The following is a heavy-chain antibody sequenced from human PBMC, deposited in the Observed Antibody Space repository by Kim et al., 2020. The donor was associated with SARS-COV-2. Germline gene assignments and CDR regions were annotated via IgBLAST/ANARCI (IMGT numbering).Heavy chain of an antibody. Sequence: ASVKVSCKASGYTFTSYYMHWVRQAPGQGLEWMGIINPSGGSTSYAQKFQGRVTMTRDTSTSTVYMELSSLRSEDTAVYYCARDHIRGFGEQLFYYYYYGMDVWGQGTTVTVSS. CDR3: ARDHIRGFGEQLFYYYYYGMDV. CDR1: GYTFTSYY. D-gene: IGHD3-10*01. V-gene: IGHV1-46*01. J-gene: IGHJ6*02. CDR2: INPSGGST.